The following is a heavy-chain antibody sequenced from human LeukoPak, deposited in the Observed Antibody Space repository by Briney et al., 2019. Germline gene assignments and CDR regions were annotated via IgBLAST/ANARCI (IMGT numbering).Heavy chain of an antibody. CDR3: ARAFLVGYSPEEYFFDY. V-gene: IGHV4-38-2*02. CDR2: IYHSGTT. Sequence: SETLSLTCTVSGYSISSGYYWGWIRQPPGKGLEWIGSIYHSGTTNYNPSLKSRVTISVDESKNQFSLKLNSVTAADTAVYYCARAFLVGYSPEEYFFDYWGQGTLVTVSS. CDR1: GYSISSGYY. D-gene: IGHD2-15*01. J-gene: IGHJ4*02.